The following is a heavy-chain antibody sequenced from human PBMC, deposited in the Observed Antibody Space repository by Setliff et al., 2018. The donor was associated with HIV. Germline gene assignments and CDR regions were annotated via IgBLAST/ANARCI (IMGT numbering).Heavy chain of an antibody. D-gene: IGHD6-13*01. V-gene: IGHV4-39*07. J-gene: IGHJ3*02. CDR3: ARAMSSSWYIDGFDI. Sequence: PSETLSLTCTVSGGSIGIRSYFWGWIRQPPGKGLEWIGSVYSSGSTYYNPSLKSRVTVSVDTSKNRLSLKLSSVTAADAAVYYCARAMSSSWYIDGFDIWGQGTVVTVSS. CDR2: VYSSGST. CDR1: GGSIGIRSYF.